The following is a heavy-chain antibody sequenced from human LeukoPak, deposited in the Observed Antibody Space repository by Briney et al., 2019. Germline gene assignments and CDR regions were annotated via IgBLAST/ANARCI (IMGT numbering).Heavy chain of an antibody. CDR3: ARGGPDLAREYFQY. V-gene: IGHV4-4*07. Sequence: PSETLSLTCTVSGGSISTNYWNWIRQSAGKGLEWIGRIYVTGTTYYNPSLKSRLTMSVDASRNQFFLNLSSVTAADTAVYYCARGGPDLAREYFQYWGQGTLVTVS. CDR1: GGSISTNY. D-gene: IGHD5-12*01. CDR2: IYVTGTT. J-gene: IGHJ1*01.